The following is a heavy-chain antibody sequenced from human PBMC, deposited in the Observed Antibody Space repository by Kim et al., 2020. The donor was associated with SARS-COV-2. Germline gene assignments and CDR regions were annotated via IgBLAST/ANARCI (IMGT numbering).Heavy chain of an antibody. D-gene: IGHD2-21*01. Sequence: ASVKVSCKASGYTFTSYYMHWVRQAPGQGLEWMGIINPSGGSTSYAQKFQGRVTMTRDTSTSTVYMELSSLRSEDTAVYYCARDGEEGSPYRPYYFDYWGRGTPVTVSS. V-gene: IGHV1-46*01. CDR2: INPSGGST. CDR1: GYTFTSYY. J-gene: IGHJ4*02. CDR3: ARDGEEGSPYRPYYFDY.